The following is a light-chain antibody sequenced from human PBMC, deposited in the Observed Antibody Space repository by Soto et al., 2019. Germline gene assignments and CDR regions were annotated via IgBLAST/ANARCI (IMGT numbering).Light chain of an antibody. CDR1: QSISTY. CDR2: AAS. V-gene: IGKV1-39*01. J-gene: IGKJ2*01. Sequence: DIQMTQSPSSLSAFAGDRVTITCRASQSISTYLNWYQQKPGKAPKLLIYAASSLPSGFPSRFSGSGSGTDFTLTISSLQPEDFATYYCQQCYTIPYTFGQGTKLEIK. CDR3: QQCYTIPYT.